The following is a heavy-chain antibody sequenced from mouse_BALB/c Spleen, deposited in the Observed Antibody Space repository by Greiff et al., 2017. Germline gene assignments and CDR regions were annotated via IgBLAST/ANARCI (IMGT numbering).Heavy chain of an antibody. V-gene: IGHV5-6-5*01. CDR3: ARGDAYGYYVDY. CDR2: ISSGGST. D-gene: IGHD2-2*01. Sequence: EVKLVESGGGLVKPGGSLKLSCAASGFTFSSYAMSWVRQTPEKRLEWVASISSGGSTYYPDSVKGRFTISRDNARNILYLQMSSLRSEDTAMYYCARGDAYGYYVDYWAKAPLSQSPQ. J-gene: IGHJ2*01. CDR1: GFTFSSYA.